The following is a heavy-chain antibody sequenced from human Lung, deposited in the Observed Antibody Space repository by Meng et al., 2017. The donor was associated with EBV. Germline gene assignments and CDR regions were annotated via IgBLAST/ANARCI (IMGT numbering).Heavy chain of an antibody. CDR1: GYSVASYG. CDR2: FVNNRDS. V-gene: IGHV1-18*01. D-gene: IGHD3-10*01. J-gene: IGHJ4*02. Sequence: VEYGDEVKKPGGSVGVSWEALGYSVASYGDSGQRQAAGQGHGWMEWFVNNRDSYAAQKFQGRVTRTTDTHPSTAFMERRSLRSDDSAVYYCARGTPGRSYSDYWGQRTLVTVSS. CDR3: ARGTPGRSYSDY.